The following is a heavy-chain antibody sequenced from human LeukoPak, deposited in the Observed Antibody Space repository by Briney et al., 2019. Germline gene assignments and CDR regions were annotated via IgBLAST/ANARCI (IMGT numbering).Heavy chain of an antibody. D-gene: IGHD4/OR15-4a*01. CDR3: AREDYPRYYYYGMDV. CDR1: GYTFTSYG. J-gene: IGHJ6*02. V-gene: IGHV1-18*01. CDR2: ISAYNGNT. Sequence: ASVTVSCKASGYTFTSYGISWVRQAPGQGLEWMGWISAYNGNTNYAQKLQGRVTMTTDTSTSTAYMELRSLRSDDTAVYYCAREDYPRYYYYGMDVWGQGTTVTVSS.